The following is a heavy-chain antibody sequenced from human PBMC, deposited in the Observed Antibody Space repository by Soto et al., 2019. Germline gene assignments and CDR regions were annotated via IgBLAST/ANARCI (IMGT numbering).Heavy chain of an antibody. Sequence: SETLSLTCTVSGGSISSSSYYWGWIRQPPGKGLEWIGSIYYSGSTYYNPSLKSRVTIPVDTSKNQFSLKLSSVTAADTAVYYCASGYCSGGSCYPDNWFDPWGQGTLVTVSS. CDR1: GGSISSSSYY. CDR3: ASGYCSGGSCYPDNWFDP. J-gene: IGHJ5*02. CDR2: IYYSGST. D-gene: IGHD2-15*01. V-gene: IGHV4-39*01.